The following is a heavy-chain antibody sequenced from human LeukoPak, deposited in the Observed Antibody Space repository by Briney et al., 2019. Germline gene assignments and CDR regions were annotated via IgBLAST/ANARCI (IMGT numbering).Heavy chain of an antibody. Sequence: ASVKVSCKASGYTFTAYYMHWVRQAPGQGPEWMGWINPNSGGTNYTQKFQGRVTMTRDTSISTAYMELSRLRSDYTAVYYCAPGGFRGQLVPFDYWGQGTLVTVSS. D-gene: IGHD6-6*01. CDR2: INPNSGGT. J-gene: IGHJ4*02. CDR3: APGGFRGQLVPFDY. CDR1: GYTFTAYY. V-gene: IGHV1-2*02.